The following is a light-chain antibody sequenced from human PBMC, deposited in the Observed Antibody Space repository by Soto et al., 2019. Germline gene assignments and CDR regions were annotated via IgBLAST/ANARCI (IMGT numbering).Light chain of an antibody. CDR3: SSYSSSSTLYV. J-gene: IGLJ1*01. Sequence: QSVLTQPASVSGSPGQSITISCTGTSSDVGGYNYVSWYQQHPGKAPKLMIYEVSNRPSGVSNLFSGSKSGITASLTIAGFQAEEEADYYCSSYSSSSTLYVFGTGTKLTVL. CDR1: SSDVGGYNY. CDR2: EVS. V-gene: IGLV2-14*01.